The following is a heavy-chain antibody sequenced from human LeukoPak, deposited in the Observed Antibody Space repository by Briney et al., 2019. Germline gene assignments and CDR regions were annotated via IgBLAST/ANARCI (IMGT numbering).Heavy chain of an antibody. J-gene: IGHJ4*02. Sequence: SETLSLTFTVSGGSISSYYWSWIRQPPGKGLEWIGYIYYSGSTNYDPSLKSRVTISVDTSKNQFSLKLGSVTAADTAVYYCAGGSSGYLQREPFDYWGQGTLVTVSS. CDR2: IYYSGST. CDR3: AGGSSGYLQREPFDY. V-gene: IGHV4-59*01. CDR1: GGSISSYY. D-gene: IGHD3-22*01.